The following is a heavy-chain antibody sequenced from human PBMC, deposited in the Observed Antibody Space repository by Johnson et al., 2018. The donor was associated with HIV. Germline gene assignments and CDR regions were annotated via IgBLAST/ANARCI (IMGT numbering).Heavy chain of an antibody. CDR2: ISYDGSKK. J-gene: IGHJ3*02. Sequence: QVQLVESGGGVVQPGRSLRLSCAASGFTFSSYAMHWVRQAPGKGLEWVAVISYDGSKKYYADSVKVRFTISRDNSKNTLSLQMNSLRAEDTAVYYCAKGIAAAASGAFDIWGQGTMVTVSS. CDR3: AKGIAAAASGAFDI. D-gene: IGHD6-13*01. CDR1: GFTFSSYA. V-gene: IGHV3-30-3*01.